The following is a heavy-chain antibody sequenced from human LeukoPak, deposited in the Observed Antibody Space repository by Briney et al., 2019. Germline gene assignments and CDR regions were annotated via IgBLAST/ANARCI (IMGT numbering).Heavy chain of an antibody. J-gene: IGHJ5*02. CDR3: AREYSSGWYARWFDP. V-gene: IGHV4-4*07. Sequence: SETLSLTCTVSGGSISSYYWSWIQQPAGKGLEWIGRIYTSGSTNYNPSLKSRVTMSVDTSKNQFSLKLSSVTAADTAVYYCAREYSSGWYARWFDPWGQGTLVTVSS. D-gene: IGHD6-19*01. CDR1: GGSISSYY. CDR2: IYTSGST.